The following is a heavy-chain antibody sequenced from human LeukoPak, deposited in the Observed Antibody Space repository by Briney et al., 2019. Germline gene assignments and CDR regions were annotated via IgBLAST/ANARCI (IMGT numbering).Heavy chain of an antibody. CDR1: GFTFSSYS. CDR3: VRDHDYSNYVVY. CDR2: IYSGVGT. D-gene: IGHD4-11*01. V-gene: IGHV3-53*01. J-gene: IGHJ4*02. Sequence: GGSLRLSCAASGFTFSSYSMNWVRQAPGKGLEWVSAIYSGVGTNYADSVKGRFTISRDNSRNTLYLQMNSLRAEDTAVYYCVRDHDYSNYVVYWGQGTLVTVSS.